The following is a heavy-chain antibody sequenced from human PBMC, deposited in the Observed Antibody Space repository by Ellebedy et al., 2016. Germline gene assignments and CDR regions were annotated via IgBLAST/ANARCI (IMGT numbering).Heavy chain of an antibody. CDR3: ARDLGNLNGPDY. CDR1: GGSISSSNW. CDR2: IYHSGST. J-gene: IGHJ4*02. D-gene: IGHD3-16*01. Sequence: SETLSLTXAVSGGSISSSNWWSWVRQPPGKGLEWIGEIYHSGSTNYNPSLKSRVTISLDTSKNQFSLKLNSVTAADTAVYYCARDLGNLNGPDYWGQGTLVTVSS. V-gene: IGHV4-4*02.